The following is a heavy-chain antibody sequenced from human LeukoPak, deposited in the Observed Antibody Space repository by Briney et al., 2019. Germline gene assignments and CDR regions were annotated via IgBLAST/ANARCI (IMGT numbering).Heavy chain of an antibody. D-gene: IGHD6-19*01. Sequence: GGSLRLSCAASGFTFSDSAMHWVRQASGKGLEWVCHIRSKTNSYATAYAASGKGMFPLYRDDSKNTVYLKMKSQKPEDTCVYYCTRRGAVAGLFDYWGQGAMVTDSS. CDR1: GFTFSDSA. CDR3: TRRGAVAGLFDY. CDR2: IRSKTNSYAT. J-gene: IGHJ4*02. V-gene: IGHV3-73*01.